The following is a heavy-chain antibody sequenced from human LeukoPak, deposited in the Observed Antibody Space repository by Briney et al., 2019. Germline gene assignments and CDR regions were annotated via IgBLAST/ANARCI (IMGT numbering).Heavy chain of an antibody. D-gene: IGHD1-26*01. CDR1: GFSLSTSGMR. Sequence: SGPTLVNPTQTPTLTCTFSGFSLSTSGMRVTWIRQPPGKALEWLARIDWNDDKFYSTSLKTRLTNSKDTSKSQVVLTMTNVDPVDTGTYYCARMGGNYQFDSWGQGTLVTVSS. V-gene: IGHV2-70*04. J-gene: IGHJ4*02. CDR3: ARMGGNYQFDS. CDR2: IDWNDDK.